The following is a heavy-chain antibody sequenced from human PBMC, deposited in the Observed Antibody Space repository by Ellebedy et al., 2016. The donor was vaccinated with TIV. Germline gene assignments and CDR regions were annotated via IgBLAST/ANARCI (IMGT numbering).Heavy chain of an antibody. CDR2: ISSSSSYI. D-gene: IGHD5-18*01. CDR3: ARGYSYGYLFYNWFDP. CDR1: GFTFSSYS. J-gene: IGHJ5*02. V-gene: IGHV3-21*01. Sequence: GESLKISCAASGFTFSSYSMNWVRQAPGKGLEWVSSISSSSSYIYYADSVKGRFTISRDNAKNSLYLQMNSLRAEDTAVYYCARGYSYGYLFYNWFDPWGQGTLVTVSS.